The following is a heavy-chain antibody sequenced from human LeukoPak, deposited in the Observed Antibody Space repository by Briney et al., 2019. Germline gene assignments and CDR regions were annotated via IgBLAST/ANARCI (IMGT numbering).Heavy chain of an antibody. D-gene: IGHD2-21*02. J-gene: IGHJ3*02. V-gene: IGHV3-7*01. CDR2: IKQDGSEK. Sequence: GGSLRLSCAASGFTFSDYWMTWVRQSPGKGLEWVANIKQDGSEKYYVDSVKGRFTISRDNAKKSLYLQMNSLRAEDTAVYYCAKDGWGLFLGIWGQGTMVTVSS. CDR3: AKDGWGLFLGI. CDR1: GFTFSDYW.